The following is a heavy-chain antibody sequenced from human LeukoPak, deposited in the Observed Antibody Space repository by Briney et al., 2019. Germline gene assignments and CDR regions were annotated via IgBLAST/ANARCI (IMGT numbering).Heavy chain of an antibody. D-gene: IGHD5/OR15-5a*01. CDR2: IYYSGST. CDR3: ARDFGGSTGYFDY. Sequence: KTSETLSLTCTVSGGSISSSSYYWGWIRQPPGKGLEWIGSIYYSGSTYYNPSLKSRVTISVDTSKNQFSLKLSSVTAADTAVYYCARDFGGSTGYFDYWGQGTLVTVSS. CDR1: GGSISSSSYY. J-gene: IGHJ4*02. V-gene: IGHV4-39*07.